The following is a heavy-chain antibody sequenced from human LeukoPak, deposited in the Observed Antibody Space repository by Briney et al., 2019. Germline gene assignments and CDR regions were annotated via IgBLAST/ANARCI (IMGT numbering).Heavy chain of an antibody. V-gene: IGHV4-59*01. CDR3: ARLGGYSYGLRR. D-gene: IGHD5-18*01. J-gene: IGHJ4*02. Sequence: SETLSLTCTVSGGSISSYHWSWIRQPPGKGLEWIGYIYYSGSTNYNPSLKSRVTISVDTSKNQFSLKLSSVTAADTAVYYCARLGGYSYGLRRWGQGTLVTVSS. CDR2: IYYSGST. CDR1: GGSISSYH.